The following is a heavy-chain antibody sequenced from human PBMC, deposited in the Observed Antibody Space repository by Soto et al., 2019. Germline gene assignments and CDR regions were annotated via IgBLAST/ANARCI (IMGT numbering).Heavy chain of an antibody. J-gene: IGHJ4*02. V-gene: IGHV1-69*06. CDR1: GGTFSSYA. CDR3: ARVLVGATPNFDY. CDR2: IIPIFGTA. Sequence: SVKVSCKASGGTFSSYAISWVRQAPGQGLEWMGGIIPIFGTANYAQKFQGRVTITADTSTSTAYMELSSLRSEDAAVYYCARVLVGATPNFDYWGQGTLVTVSS. D-gene: IGHD1-26*01.